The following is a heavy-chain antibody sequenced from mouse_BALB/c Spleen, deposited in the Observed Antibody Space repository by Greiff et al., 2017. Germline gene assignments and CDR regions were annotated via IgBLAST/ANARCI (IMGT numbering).Heavy chain of an antibody. J-gene: IGHJ3*01. D-gene: IGHD1-1*01. CDR3: ASPSYGSSYLAY. CDR1: GFNIKDTY. Sequence: EVQLVESGAELVKPGASVKLSCTASGFNIKDTYMHWVKQRPEQGLEWIGRIDPANGNTKYDPKFQGKATITADTSSNTAYLQLSSLTSEDTAVYYCASPSYGSSYLAYWGQGTLVTVSA. CDR2: IDPANGNT. V-gene: IGHV14-3*02.